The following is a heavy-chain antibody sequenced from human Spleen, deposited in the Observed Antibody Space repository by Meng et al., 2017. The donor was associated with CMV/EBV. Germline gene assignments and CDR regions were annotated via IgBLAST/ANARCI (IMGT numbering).Heavy chain of an antibody. D-gene: IGHD1-26*01. J-gene: IGHJ4*02. Sequence: CPVSGGSVSNSNYYWSWIRQPPGKGLEWIAYIYYTGSTNYTPSLKSRIPTSVDTSKDQFSLRLRFVTAADTAVYYCARTHVGALDSWGQGTLVTVSS. CDR2: IYYTGST. V-gene: IGHV4-61*01. CDR1: GGSVSNSNYY. CDR3: ARTHVGALDS.